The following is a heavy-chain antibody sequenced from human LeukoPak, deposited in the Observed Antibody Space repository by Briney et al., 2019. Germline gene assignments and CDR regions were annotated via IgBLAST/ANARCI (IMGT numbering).Heavy chain of an antibody. CDR2: IYNSGST. V-gene: IGHV4-59*08. CDR1: GGSISSYY. CDR3: ARSAIDAFDI. J-gene: IGHJ3*02. Sequence: SETLSLTCTVSGGSISSYYWSWIRQPPGKGLECIGYIYNSGSTNYNPSLKSRVSISVDTSTNQFSLKLSSVTAADTAVYYCARSAIDAFDIWGQGTMVTVSS. D-gene: IGHD6-25*01.